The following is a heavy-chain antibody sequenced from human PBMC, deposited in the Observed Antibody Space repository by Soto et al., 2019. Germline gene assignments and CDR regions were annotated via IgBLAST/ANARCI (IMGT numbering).Heavy chain of an antibody. CDR3: ARVGQGKQLVHFDY. CDR1: GFTFSYYY. V-gene: IGHV3-11*01. D-gene: IGHD6-6*01. CDR2: ISSSGSTI. J-gene: IGHJ4*02. Sequence: PGGPLRLSCAASGFTFSYYYMSWIRQSPGKGLEWVSYISSSGSTIYYADSVKGRFTISRDNAKNSLYLQMSSLRAEDTAVYYCARVGQGKQLVHFDYWGQGTLVTVSS.